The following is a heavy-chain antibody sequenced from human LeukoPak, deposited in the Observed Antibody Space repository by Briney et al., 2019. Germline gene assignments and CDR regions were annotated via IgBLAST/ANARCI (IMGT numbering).Heavy chain of an antibody. D-gene: IGHD3-22*01. Sequence: GGSLRLSCAASGFTFSSYGMHWVRQAPGKGLEWVAFIRYDGSNKYYADSVKGRFTISRDNSKNTLYLQMNSLRAEDTAVYYCAKGSGKGGYYYDSSGYAGPPLPGYWGQGTLVTVSS. CDR1: GFTFSSYG. J-gene: IGHJ4*02. V-gene: IGHV3-30*02. CDR3: AKGSGKGGYYYDSSGYAGPPLPGY. CDR2: IRYDGSNK.